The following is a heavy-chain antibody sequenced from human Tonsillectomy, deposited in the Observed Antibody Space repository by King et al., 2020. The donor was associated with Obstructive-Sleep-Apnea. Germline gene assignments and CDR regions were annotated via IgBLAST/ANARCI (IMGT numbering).Heavy chain of an antibody. J-gene: IGHJ6*02. CDR3: ARGSPVLRFLEWLSPYYYYGMDV. V-gene: IGHV4-34*01. CDR1: GGSFSGYY. D-gene: IGHD3-3*01. CDR2: INHSGST. Sequence: VQLPQWGAGLLKPSETLSLPCAVYGGSFSGYYWSWLRQPPGKGLEWIGEINHSGSTNYNPSLKSRVTISVDTSKNQFSLKLSSVTAADTAVYYCARGSPVLRFLEWLSPYYYYGMDVWGQGTTVTVSS.